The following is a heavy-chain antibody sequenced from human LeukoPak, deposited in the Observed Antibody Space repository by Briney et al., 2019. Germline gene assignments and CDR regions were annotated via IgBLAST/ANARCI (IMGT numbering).Heavy chain of an antibody. V-gene: IGHV4-59*01. J-gene: IGHJ4*02. CDR2: IYYSGST. Sequence: PSETLSLTCTVSGGSISSYYWSWIRQPPGKGLEWIGYIYYSGSTNYNPTLKSQVTISVDTSKNQFSLKLSSVTAADTAVYYCARAVGYFDYWGQGTLVTVSS. CDR3: ARAVGYFDY. D-gene: IGHD3-10*01. CDR1: GGSISSYY.